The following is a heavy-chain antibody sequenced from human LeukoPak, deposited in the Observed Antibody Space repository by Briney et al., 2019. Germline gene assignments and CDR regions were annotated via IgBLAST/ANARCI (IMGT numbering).Heavy chain of an antibody. CDR1: GFTFSTYA. Sequence: PGGSLSLSCTASGFTFSTYAMSWVRQAPGKGLGWVSEISGSGGGTYYADSVKGRFTISRDNSWNTLYLQMNSLRAEDTAVYYCAKDQDSSGRYGIDYWGQGTLVTVSS. J-gene: IGHJ4*02. V-gene: IGHV3-23*01. CDR2: ISGSGGGT. CDR3: AKDQDSSGRYGIDY. D-gene: IGHD6-19*01.